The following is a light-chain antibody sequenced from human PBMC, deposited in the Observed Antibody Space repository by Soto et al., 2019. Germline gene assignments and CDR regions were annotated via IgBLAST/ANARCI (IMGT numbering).Light chain of an antibody. Sequence: DIQLTQSPSFLSASVGDRVTITCRASQGISSYLSWYQQKPGKAPKILIYAASTLQTGVPSRFSGSGSGSDFTLTISSLQPEDFATYYCQQSYTTWTFGQGTKVDIK. CDR2: AAS. J-gene: IGKJ1*01. V-gene: IGKV1-9*01. CDR3: QQSYTTWT. CDR1: QGISSY.